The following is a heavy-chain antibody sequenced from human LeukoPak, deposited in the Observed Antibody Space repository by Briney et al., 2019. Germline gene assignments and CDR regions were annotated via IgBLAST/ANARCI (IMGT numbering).Heavy chain of an antibody. CDR1: GFTFSSYA. CDR2: ISGSGGST. Sequence: GGSLRPSCAASGFTFSSYAMSWVRQAPGKGLEWASAISGSGGSTYYADSVKGRFTISRDNSKNTLYLQMNSLRAEDTAVYYCAKPPLLGDGDYAFDYWGQGTLVTVSS. CDR3: AKPPLLGDGDYAFDY. D-gene: IGHD4-17*01. J-gene: IGHJ4*02. V-gene: IGHV3-23*01.